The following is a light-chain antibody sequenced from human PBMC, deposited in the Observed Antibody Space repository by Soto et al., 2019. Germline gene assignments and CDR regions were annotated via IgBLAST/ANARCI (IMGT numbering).Light chain of an antibody. CDR3: SSYTTSNTLV. CDR2: EVS. CDR1: SSDVGGYKY. J-gene: IGLJ1*01. V-gene: IGLV2-14*01. Sequence: QSALTRPASVSGSPGQSITISCSGTSSDVGGYKYVSWYQQHPGKAPKLMIYEVSYRPSGVSNRFSGSKSGNTASLTISGLQAEDEADYYCSSYTTSNTLVFGTGTKLTVL.